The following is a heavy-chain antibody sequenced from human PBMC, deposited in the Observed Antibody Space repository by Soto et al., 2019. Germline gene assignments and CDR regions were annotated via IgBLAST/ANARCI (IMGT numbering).Heavy chain of an antibody. D-gene: IGHD3-10*01. J-gene: IGHJ3*02. Sequence: SETLSLTCTVSGGPISSSSYYWGWIRQPPGKGLEWIGSIYYSGSTYYNPSLKSRVTISVDTSKNQFSLKLSSVTAADTAVYYCARWSTHYGSDSDAFDIWGQGTMVTVSS. V-gene: IGHV4-39*01. CDR3: ARWSTHYGSDSDAFDI. CDR2: IYYSGST. CDR1: GGPISSSSYY.